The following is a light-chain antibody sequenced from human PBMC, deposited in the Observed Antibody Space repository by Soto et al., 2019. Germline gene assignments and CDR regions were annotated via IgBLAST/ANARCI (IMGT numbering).Light chain of an antibody. J-gene: IGKJ1*01. CDR1: QSVSNNY. V-gene: IGKV3-20*01. CDR3: QQYGSSPRT. CDR2: GAS. Sequence: VLTQSPATLSLSPGERATLSCRASQSVSNNYLAWYQQKPGQAPRLLIYGASSRATGIPDRFSGSGSGTDFTLTISRLEPEDFAVYYCQQYGSSPRTFGQGTKVDI.